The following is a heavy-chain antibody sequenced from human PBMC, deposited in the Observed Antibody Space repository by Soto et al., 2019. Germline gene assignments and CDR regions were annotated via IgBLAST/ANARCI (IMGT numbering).Heavy chain of an antibody. Sequence: ASVKVSCKASGYTFTSYDINWVRQAPRQGLEWMGIINPSGGTTSYAQKFQGRVTMTRDTSTSTVYMELSSLRSEDTAVYYCARKNYFDYWGQGTLVTVSS. J-gene: IGHJ4*02. CDR3: ARKNYFDY. CDR2: INPSGGTT. CDR1: GYTFTSYD. V-gene: IGHV1-46*01.